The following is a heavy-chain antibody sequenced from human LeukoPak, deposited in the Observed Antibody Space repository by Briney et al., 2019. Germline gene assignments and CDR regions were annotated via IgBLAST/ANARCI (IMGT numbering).Heavy chain of an antibody. CDR3: ARSWDPGDYFDC. D-gene: IGHD1-26*01. Sequence: ASVKVSCKASGYTFTSYYMHWVRQAPGQGLEWMGIINPNGSSTNYAQKFQGRVTMTRDMSTSTVYMELSSLRSEDTAVYYCARSWDPGDYFDCWGQGTLVTVSS. V-gene: IGHV1-46*01. CDR2: INPNGSST. CDR1: GYTFTSYY. J-gene: IGHJ4*02.